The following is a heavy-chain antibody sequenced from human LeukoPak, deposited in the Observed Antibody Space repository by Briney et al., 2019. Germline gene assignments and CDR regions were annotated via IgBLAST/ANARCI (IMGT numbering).Heavy chain of an antibody. J-gene: IGHJ4*02. Sequence: SETLSLTCTVSGGSINYYYWSWTRQPPGKGLESIGYIYYSGSANYNPSLKSRVTMSVDTSKNQFSLKLNSVTAADTAVYYCARGLYGSKGIFDSWGQGTLVTVSS. D-gene: IGHD3-10*01. V-gene: IGHV4-59*01. CDR1: GGSINYYY. CDR2: IYYSGSA. CDR3: ARGLYGSKGIFDS.